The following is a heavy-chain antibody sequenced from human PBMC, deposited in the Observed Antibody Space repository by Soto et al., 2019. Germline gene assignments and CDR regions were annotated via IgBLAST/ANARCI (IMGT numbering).Heavy chain of an antibody. Sequence: PGGSLRLSCVASGFSFSYYWMTWVRQAPGKELEWVATLDQVGSGTYYVDSVKGRFTISRDNGRNSLYLQMKSLRAEDTALYYCARENWGSYDYWGQGTLVTVSS. J-gene: IGHJ4*02. CDR1: GFSFSYYW. CDR3: ARENWGSYDY. D-gene: IGHD7-27*01. V-gene: IGHV3-7*03. CDR2: LDQVGSGT.